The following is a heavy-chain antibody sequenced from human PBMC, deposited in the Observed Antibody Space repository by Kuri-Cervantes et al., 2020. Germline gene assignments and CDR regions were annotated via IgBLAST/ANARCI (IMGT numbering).Heavy chain of an antibody. V-gene: IGHV3-20*04. CDR2: INWNGGST. CDR1: GFTFDDYG. CDR3: ARGRDLPRGSERPFDI. D-gene: IGHD5-12*01. J-gene: IGHJ3*02. Sequence: GESLKISCAASGFTFDDYGMSWVRQAPGKGLEWVSGINWNGGSTGYADSVKGRFTISRDSSKNTLYLQMGSLRAEDTAVYYCARGRDLPRGSERPFDIWGQGTMVTVSS.